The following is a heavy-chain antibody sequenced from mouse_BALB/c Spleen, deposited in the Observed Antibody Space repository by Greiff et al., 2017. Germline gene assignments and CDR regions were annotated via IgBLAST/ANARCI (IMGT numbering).Heavy chain of an antibody. CDR2: INPSTGYT. CDR1: GYTFTSYW. V-gene: IGHV1-7*01. J-gene: IGHJ4*01. Sequence: VQLQQSGAELAKPGASVKMSCKASGYTFTSYWMHWVKQRPGQGLEWIGYINPSTGYTEYNQKFKDKATLTADKSSSTAYMQLSSLTSEDSAVYYCARSGYNAMDYWGQGTSVTVSS. CDR3: ARSGYNAMDY. D-gene: IGHD2-2*01.